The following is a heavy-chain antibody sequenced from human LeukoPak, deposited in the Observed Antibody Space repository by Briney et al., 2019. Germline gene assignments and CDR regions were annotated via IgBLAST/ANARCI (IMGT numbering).Heavy chain of an antibody. D-gene: IGHD4-17*01. V-gene: IGHV1-18*01. CDR1: GYTFTSYG. J-gene: IGHJ5*02. CDR3: ARAPRTVTTFYKWFDP. Sequence: ASVKVSCKASGYTFTSYGISSVRHAPGQGLEWMGWISAYNGNTNYAQKLQGRVTMTTDTSTSTAYMELRSLRSDDAAVYYCARAPRTVTTFYKWFDPWGQGTLVTVSS. CDR2: ISAYNGNT.